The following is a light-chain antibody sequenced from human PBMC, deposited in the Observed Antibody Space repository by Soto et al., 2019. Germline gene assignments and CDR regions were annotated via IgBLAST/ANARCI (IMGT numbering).Light chain of an antibody. CDR1: QSVSSY. Sequence: EIVLTQSPATLSLSPGERATLSCRASQSVSSYLAWYQQKPGQAPRLLIYDSSNRAPGIPARFSGSGSGTDFTLTISSLEPDDFAVYYCQQRSNWPTFGQGTRLEIK. V-gene: IGKV3-11*01. CDR3: QQRSNWPT. CDR2: DSS. J-gene: IGKJ5*01.